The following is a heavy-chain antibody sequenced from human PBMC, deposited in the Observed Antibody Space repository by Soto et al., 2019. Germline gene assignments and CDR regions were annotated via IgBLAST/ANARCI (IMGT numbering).Heavy chain of an antibody. CDR2: ISSSGSTI. Sequence: GGSLRLSCAASGFTFSSYEMNWVRQAPGKGPEWVSYISSSGSTIYYADSVKGRFTISRDNAKNSLYLQMNSLRAEDTAVYYCARVSGPYPFDYWGQGTLVTVSS. J-gene: IGHJ4*02. V-gene: IGHV3-48*03. CDR1: GFTFSSYE. CDR3: ARVSGPYPFDY. D-gene: IGHD3-10*01.